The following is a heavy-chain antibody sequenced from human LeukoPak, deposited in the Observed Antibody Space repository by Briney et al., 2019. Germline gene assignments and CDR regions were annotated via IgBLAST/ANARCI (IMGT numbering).Heavy chain of an antibody. J-gene: IGHJ5*02. CDR1: GYTFTSYG. Sequence: ASVKVSCKASGYTFTSYGISWVRQAPGQGLAWMGWISAYNGNTNYAQKLQGRVTMTTDTSTSTAYMELRSLRSDDTAVYYCARVESITIFGVVIGNWFDPWGQGTLVTVSS. D-gene: IGHD3-3*01. CDR2: ISAYNGNT. V-gene: IGHV1-18*01. CDR3: ARVESITIFGVVIGNWFDP.